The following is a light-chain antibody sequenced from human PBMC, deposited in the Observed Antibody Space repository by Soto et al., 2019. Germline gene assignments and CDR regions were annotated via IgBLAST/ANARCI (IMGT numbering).Light chain of an antibody. Sequence: QSVLTQPPSASGTPGQTVTMSCSGSTANIGSNSANWYQHVPGTAPLLLLYRGNKRASGIPDRFCASSSGISASLAISGLQSDDEADYYCATWDDRLTAWVFGGGTKLTVL. CDR1: TANIGSNS. CDR2: RGN. CDR3: ATWDDRLTAWV. J-gene: IGLJ3*02. V-gene: IGLV1-44*01.